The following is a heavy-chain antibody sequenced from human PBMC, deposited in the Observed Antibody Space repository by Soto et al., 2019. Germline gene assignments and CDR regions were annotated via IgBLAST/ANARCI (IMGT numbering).Heavy chain of an antibody. D-gene: IGHD2-2*02. CDR1: GGTFINYW. J-gene: IGHJ4*02. CDR3: TVYAFAISAAHY. Sequence: XVSLRLSCSGSGGTFINYWLSWVRQAPGKGLEWVANINQDGSEKYYVDSVKGRFTISRDNTKNSLYLHLNSLRPDDTAVYYCTVYAFAISAAHYWGQGPLVTVSS. CDR2: INQDGSEK. V-gene: IGHV3-7*03.